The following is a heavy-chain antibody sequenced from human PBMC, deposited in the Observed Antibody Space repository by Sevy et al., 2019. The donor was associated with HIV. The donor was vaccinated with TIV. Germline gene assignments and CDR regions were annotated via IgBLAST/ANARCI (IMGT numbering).Heavy chain of an antibody. J-gene: IGHJ6*02. V-gene: IGHV4-30-4*01. CDR3: ARAGHLYYYGMDV. CDR2: IYYSGST. CDR1: GGSISSGDYY. Sequence: SETLSLTCTVSGGSISSGDYYWSWIRQPPGKGLEWIGYIYYSGSTYYNPSLKSRVTLSVDTSKNQFSLKLSSVTAADTAVYYCARAGHLYYYGMDVWGQGTTVTVSS.